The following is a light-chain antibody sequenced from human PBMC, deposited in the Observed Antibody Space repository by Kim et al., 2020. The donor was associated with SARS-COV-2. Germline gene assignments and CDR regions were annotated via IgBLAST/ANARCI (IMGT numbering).Light chain of an antibody. V-gene: IGLV2-14*03. Sequence: QSALTQPASVSGSHGQSITISCIGTRSDIGARNWVAWYQQRPGKVPKLIIFDVTNRPSGVSNRFSGSQSGNTASLTISGLQAEDEGYYYCSSYSTNNTFYVFGTGTKVTFL. CDR3: SSYSTNNTFYV. CDR1: RSDIGARNW. J-gene: IGLJ1*01. CDR2: DVT.